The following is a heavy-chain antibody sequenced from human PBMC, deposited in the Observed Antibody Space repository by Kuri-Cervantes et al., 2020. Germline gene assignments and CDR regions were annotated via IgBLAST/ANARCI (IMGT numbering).Heavy chain of an antibody. J-gene: IGHJ2*01. V-gene: IGHV3-23*01. Sequence: GGSLRLSCAASGFTFSSYAMSWVRQAPGKGLEWVSAISGSGGSTYYADSVKGRFTISRDNSKNMLYLQMGNLRAEDMAVYYCARESDWYFDLWGRGTLVTVSS. CDR3: ARESDWYFDL. CDR2: ISGSGGST. CDR1: GFTFSSYA.